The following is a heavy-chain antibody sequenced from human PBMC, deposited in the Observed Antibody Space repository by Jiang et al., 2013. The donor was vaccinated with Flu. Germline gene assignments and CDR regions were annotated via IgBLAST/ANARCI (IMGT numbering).Heavy chain of an antibody. D-gene: IGHD6-19*01. CDR1: GGTFSSYA. CDR2: IIPIFGTA. J-gene: IGHJ6*02. V-gene: IGHV1-69*06. CDR3: AGSSGWTNYYYYYGMDV. Sequence: KASGGTFSSYAISWVRQAPGQGLEWMGGIIPIFGTANYAQKFQGRVTITADKSTSTAYMELSSLRSEDTAVYYCAGSSGWTNYYYYYGMDVWGQGTTVTVSS.